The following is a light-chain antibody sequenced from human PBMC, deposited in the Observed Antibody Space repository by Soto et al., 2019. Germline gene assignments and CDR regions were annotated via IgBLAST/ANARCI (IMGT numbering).Light chain of an antibody. Sequence: DIQMTQSPSSLSASVGDRVTITCQASHDISNYLNWYQQKPGKAPKLLIYDASNLETGVPSRFSGSGSGIDLTFTISSLQPEDIATYYCQQYAYLPLTFGPGTKVDIK. CDR3: QQYAYLPLT. CDR1: HDISNY. J-gene: IGKJ3*01. CDR2: DAS. V-gene: IGKV1-33*01.